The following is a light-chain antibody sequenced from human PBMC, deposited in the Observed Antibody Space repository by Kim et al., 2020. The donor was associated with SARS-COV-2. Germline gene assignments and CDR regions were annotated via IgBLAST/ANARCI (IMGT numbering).Light chain of an antibody. CDR1: QSISSL. V-gene: IGKV1-39*01. J-gene: IGKJ5*01. Sequence: ASVGDRVTITCRASQSISSLLNWYQQKPGKAPNLLIYGVSSLQSGVPSRFSGAGSGTDFTLTISSLQPEDFATYYCQQSYHTPITFGQGTRLEIK. CDR2: GVS. CDR3: QQSYHTPIT.